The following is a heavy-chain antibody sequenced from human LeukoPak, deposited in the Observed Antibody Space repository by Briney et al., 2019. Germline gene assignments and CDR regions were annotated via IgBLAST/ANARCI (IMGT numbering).Heavy chain of an antibody. Sequence: GGSLRLSCAASGFTFSSYAMSWVRQAPGKGLEWVSAISGSGGSTYYADSVKGRFTISRDNSKNTLYLQMNSLRSDDTAVYYCARDRSPGSGSYYNYWGQGTLVTVSS. CDR3: ARDRSPGSGSYYNY. J-gene: IGHJ4*02. V-gene: IGHV3-23*01. CDR2: ISGSGGST. CDR1: GFTFSSYA. D-gene: IGHD3-10*01.